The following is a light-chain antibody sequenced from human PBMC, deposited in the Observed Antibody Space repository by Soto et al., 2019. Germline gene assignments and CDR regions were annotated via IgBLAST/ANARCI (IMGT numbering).Light chain of an antibody. CDR2: GAS. J-gene: IGKJ1*01. V-gene: IGKV3-20*01. CDR1: QSIDSTY. Sequence: EIVLTQSPGTLSLSPGERATLSCRASQSIDSTYLAWYQQKPGQAPRLLIYGASSRATGIPERFSGSGSGADFTLTISRLEPEDFAVYYCQQYGSSLWTFGQGTKVEIK. CDR3: QQYGSSLWT.